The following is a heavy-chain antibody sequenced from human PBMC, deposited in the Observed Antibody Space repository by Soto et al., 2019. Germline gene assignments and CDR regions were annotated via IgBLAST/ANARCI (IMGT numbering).Heavy chain of an antibody. V-gene: IGHV4-30-2*01. Sequence: GGSWSWIRQPPGKGLEWIGYIYHSGSTYYNPSLKSRVTISVDRSKNQFPLKLSSVTAADTAVYYCARGVIHWGQGTLVTVSS. D-gene: IGHD2-21*01. CDR1: GGS. CDR2: IYHSGST. J-gene: IGHJ4*02. CDR3: ARGVIH.